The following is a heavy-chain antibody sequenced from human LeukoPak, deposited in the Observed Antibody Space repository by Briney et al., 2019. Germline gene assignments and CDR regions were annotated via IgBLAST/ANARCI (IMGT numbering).Heavy chain of an antibody. CDR1: GFTFSSCE. D-gene: IGHD2-15*01. V-gene: IGHV3-48*03. Sequence: GGSLRLSCAASGFTFSSCEMNWVRQAPGKGLERVSYISSSGSTIYYADSVKGRFTISRDNSKSTLYLQMNSLRAEDTAIYYCAKEGGHAKPCDYWGQGTLVTVSS. J-gene: IGHJ4*02. CDR3: AKEGGHAKPCDY. CDR2: ISSSGSTI.